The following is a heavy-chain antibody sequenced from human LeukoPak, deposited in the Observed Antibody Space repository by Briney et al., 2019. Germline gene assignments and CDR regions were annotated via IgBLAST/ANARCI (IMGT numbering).Heavy chain of an antibody. CDR3: ATRSGSFAFDY. J-gene: IGHJ4*02. Sequence: GGSLRLSCAASGFTFDDYAMHWARQAPGKGLEWVSGISWNSASTAYADSVKGRFTISRDNAKNSLYLQMNSLRPEDTALYFCATRSGSFAFDYWGQGTLVTVSS. CDR1: GFTFDDYA. V-gene: IGHV3-9*01. CDR2: ISWNSAST. D-gene: IGHD3-10*01.